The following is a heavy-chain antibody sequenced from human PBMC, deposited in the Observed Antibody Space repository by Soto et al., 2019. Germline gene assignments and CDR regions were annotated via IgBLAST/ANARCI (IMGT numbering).Heavy chain of an antibody. CDR1: GFTFSSYW. D-gene: IGHD6-19*01. V-gene: IGHV3-7*01. Sequence: GSLRLSCAASGFTFSSYWMSWVRQAPGKGLEWVANIKQDGSEKYHVDSVKGRFTISRDNAKNSLYLQMNSLRAEDTAVYYCAREIIAVAGTDAFDIWGQGTMVTVSS. CDR2: IKQDGSEK. CDR3: AREIIAVAGTDAFDI. J-gene: IGHJ3*02.